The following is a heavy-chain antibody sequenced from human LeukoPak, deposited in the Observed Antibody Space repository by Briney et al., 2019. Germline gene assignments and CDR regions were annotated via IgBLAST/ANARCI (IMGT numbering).Heavy chain of an antibody. V-gene: IGHV3-23*01. CDR1: GFTFSSYA. J-gene: IGHJ4*02. Sequence: GGSLRLSCAASGFTFSSYAMSWVRQAPGKGLEWVSVISGSGGSTYYADSVKGRFTISRDNSKNTLYLQMNSLRAEDTAVYYCAKDSNVLRFLEWLKYGFDYWGQGTLVTVSS. CDR2: ISGSGGST. D-gene: IGHD3-3*01. CDR3: AKDSNVLRFLEWLKYGFDY.